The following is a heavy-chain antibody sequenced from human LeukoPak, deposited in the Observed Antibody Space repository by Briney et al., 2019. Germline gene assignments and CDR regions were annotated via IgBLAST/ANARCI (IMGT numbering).Heavy chain of an antibody. Sequence: PSETPSLTCTVSGGSISSYYWSWIRQPPGKGLEWIGYIYYSGSTNYNPSLKSRVTISVDTSKNQFSLKLSSVTAADTAVYYCARDGYSGNDGLWGQGTLVTVSS. J-gene: IGHJ4*02. CDR2: IYYSGST. CDR1: GGSISSYY. D-gene: IGHD5-12*01. V-gene: IGHV4-59*01. CDR3: ARDGYSGNDGL.